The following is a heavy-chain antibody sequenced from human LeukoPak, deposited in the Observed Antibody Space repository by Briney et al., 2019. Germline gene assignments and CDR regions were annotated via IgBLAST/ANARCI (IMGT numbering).Heavy chain of an antibody. Sequence: PSETLSLTCAVSGYSITRGYSWGWSRQAPGKGLEWIGSIYHSGSFYNPSLKSRVTISVDTSKNQFSLKLSSVTAADTAVYYCARFDYVWETHGMDAFDIWGQGTMVTVSS. J-gene: IGHJ3*02. CDR1: GYSITRGYS. CDR2: IYHSGS. D-gene: IGHD3-16*01. V-gene: IGHV4-38-2*01. CDR3: ARFDYVWETHGMDAFDI.